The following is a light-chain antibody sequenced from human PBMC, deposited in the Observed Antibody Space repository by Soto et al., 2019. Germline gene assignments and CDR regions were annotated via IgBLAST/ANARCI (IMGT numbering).Light chain of an antibody. CDR2: EVS. V-gene: IGLV2-14*01. Sequence: QSALTQPASVSGSPGQSITISCTGTSSDVGGYNYVSWYQQHPGKAPKLIIYEVSNRPSGVSNRFSGSKSGNTASLTISGLQAEDEADYYCTSYTSSPTLVVFGGGTQLTVL. CDR1: SSDVGGYNY. CDR3: TSYTSSPTLVV. J-gene: IGLJ2*01.